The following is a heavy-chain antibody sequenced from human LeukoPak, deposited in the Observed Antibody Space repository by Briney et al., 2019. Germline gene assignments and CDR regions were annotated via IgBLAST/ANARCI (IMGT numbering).Heavy chain of an antibody. CDR1: GYTFTTHG. CDR3: ARGGSYFDY. V-gene: IGHV1-69*05. D-gene: IGHD5-12*01. Sequence: SVKVSCKASGYTFTTHGVSWVRQAPGQGLEWMGRIIPIFDTTTYAQKFQGRVTITTDESTSTAYMELSSLRSEDTAVYYCARGGSYFDYWGQGTLVTVSS. CDR2: IIPIFDTT. J-gene: IGHJ4*02.